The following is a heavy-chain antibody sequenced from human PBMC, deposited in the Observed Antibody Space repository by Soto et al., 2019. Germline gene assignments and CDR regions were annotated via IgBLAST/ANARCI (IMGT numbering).Heavy chain of an antibody. CDR1: GFTFSSYG. CDR2: IWYDGSNK. D-gene: IGHD2-2*01. CDR3: ARGRHCSSTSSAPTEV. J-gene: IGHJ6*02. Sequence: LRLSCAASGFTFSSYGMHWVRQAPGKGLVWVAVIWYDGSNKYYADSVKGRFTISRDTSKNTLYLQMNSPRAEDTAVYYCARGRHCSSTSSAPTEVCGQGRPGTLPS. V-gene: IGHV3-33*01.